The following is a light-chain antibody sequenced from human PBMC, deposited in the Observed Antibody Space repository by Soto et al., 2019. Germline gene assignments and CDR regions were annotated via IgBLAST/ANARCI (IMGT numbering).Light chain of an antibody. Sequence: EILLTQSPATLAVSPGEGATLSCRASQSVRDNLAWYQQKPGQAPRLLIYRASTRATGVPARFSGSVSGTEFTLTISSLQSEDVSVYFCQHYNFWPHTFGQGTKLEIK. J-gene: IGKJ2*01. CDR1: QSVRDN. CDR3: QHYNFWPHT. V-gene: IGKV3-15*01. CDR2: RAS.